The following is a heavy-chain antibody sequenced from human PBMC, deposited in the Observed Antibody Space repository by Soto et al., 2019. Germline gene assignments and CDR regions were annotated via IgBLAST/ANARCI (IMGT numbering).Heavy chain of an antibody. CDR1: GGSFSGYY. Sequence: SETLSLTCAVYGGSFSGYYWSWIRQPPGKGLEWIGEINHSGSPNYNPSPKSRVTISVDTSKNQFSLKLSSVTAADTAVYYCARGKVGATFFDYWAERTLVTVT. D-gene: IGHD1-26*01. CDR3: ARGKVGATFFDY. V-gene: IGHV4-34*01. CDR2: INHSGSP. J-gene: IGHJ4*01.